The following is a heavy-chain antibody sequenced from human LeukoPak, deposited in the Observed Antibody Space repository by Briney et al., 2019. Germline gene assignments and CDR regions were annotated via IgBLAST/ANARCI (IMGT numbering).Heavy chain of an antibody. CDR1: GYTYIDYY. J-gene: IGHJ4*02. CDR2: INPNSGAT. CDR3: ARVKKLMPEFEF. D-gene: IGHD2-2*01. Sequence: GGSVKVSCKSSGYTYIDYYIHWVRQAPGQGLEWMGWINPNSGATKYAQKFQGRVSMTRDTSINTAYMDLTNLRSDDTAIFYCARVKKLMPEFEFWGQGTLVTVSS. V-gene: IGHV1-2*02.